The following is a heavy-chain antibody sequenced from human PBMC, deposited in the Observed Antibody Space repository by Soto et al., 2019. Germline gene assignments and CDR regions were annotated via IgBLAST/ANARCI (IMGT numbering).Heavy chain of an antibody. J-gene: IGHJ4*02. D-gene: IGHD6-19*01. V-gene: IGHV4-39*01. CDR3: ARQKYSSGSY. Sequence: SETLSLTCTVSGGSISSSSYYWGWIRQPPGKGLEWIGGIYYSGSTYYNPSLKSRVTISVDTSKNQFSLKLSSVTAADTAVYYCARQKYSSGSYWGQGTLVTVSS. CDR1: GGSISSSSYY. CDR2: IYYSGST.